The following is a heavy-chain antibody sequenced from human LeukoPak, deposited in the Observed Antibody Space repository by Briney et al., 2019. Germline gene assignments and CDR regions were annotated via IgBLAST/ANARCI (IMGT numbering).Heavy chain of an antibody. V-gene: IGHV3-53*04. Sequence: GGSLRLSCAASGLTVSGNYMSWVRQAPGKGLEWVSVIYTSGNTYYIDSVRGRFALSRHTSNNTLHLQMNSLRSEDTAVYYCARISSSSFASDIWGHGTMVTVSS. CDR2: IYTSGNT. CDR1: GLTVSGNY. D-gene: IGHD6-6*01. CDR3: ARISSSSFASDI. J-gene: IGHJ3*02.